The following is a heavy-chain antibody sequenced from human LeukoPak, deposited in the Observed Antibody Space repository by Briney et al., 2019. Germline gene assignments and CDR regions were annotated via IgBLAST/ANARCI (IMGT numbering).Heavy chain of an antibody. D-gene: IGHD6-13*01. V-gene: IGHV1-18*01. CDR3: ARGYSSSWYPDWFDP. CDR2: ISAYNGNT. CDR1: GYTFTSYG. J-gene: IGHJ5*02. Sequence: VASVKVYCKASGYTFTSYGISWVRQAPGQGLEWMGWISAYNGNTNYAQKLQGRVTMTTDTSTSTAYMELRSLRSDDTAVYYCARGYSSSWYPDWFDPWGQGTLVTVSS.